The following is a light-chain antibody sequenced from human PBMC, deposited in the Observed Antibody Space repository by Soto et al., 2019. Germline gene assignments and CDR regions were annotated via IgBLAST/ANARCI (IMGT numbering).Light chain of an antibody. CDR1: QSASSTY. CDR3: QQYGSSPPIT. J-gene: IGKJ5*01. CDR2: GAS. Sequence: EIVLTQSPATLSLSPGERATLSCRASQSASSTYLAWYQQKPGQAPRPLIYGASSRATGIPDRFSGSGSGTDFTLTISRLEPEDFAVYYCQQYGSSPPITFGQGTRLEIK. V-gene: IGKV3-20*01.